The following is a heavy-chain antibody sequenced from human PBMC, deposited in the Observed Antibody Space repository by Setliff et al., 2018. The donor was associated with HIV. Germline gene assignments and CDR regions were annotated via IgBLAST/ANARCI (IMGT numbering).Heavy chain of an antibody. CDR2: IIPIFGTT. J-gene: IGHJ4*02. Sequence: SVKVSCKASGGTFSSYPISWVRQAPGQGLEWMGGIIPIFGTTHYAQKLQGRVTMTTDTSTSTAYMELRSLRSDDTAVYYCARVPLSGWLYFDYWGQGTLVTVSS. CDR1: GGTFSSYP. V-gene: IGHV1-69*05. CDR3: ARVPLSGWLYFDY. D-gene: IGHD6-19*01.